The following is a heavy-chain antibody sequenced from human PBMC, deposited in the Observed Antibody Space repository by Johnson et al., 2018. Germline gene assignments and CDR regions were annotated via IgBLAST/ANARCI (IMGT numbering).Heavy chain of an antibody. Sequence: VQLVESGGGVVQPGRSLRLSCAASGFTFDDYAMHWVRQAPGKGLEWVSGISWNSGSIGYADSVKGRFTISRDNSKNTLYLQMNSLVAVDTAVSYCAGDQDCSSTSGLGMYVWGQRTTVTVSS. J-gene: IGHJ6*02. CDR1: GFTFDDYA. V-gene: IGHV3-9*01. CDR2: ISWNSGSI. CDR3: AGDQDCSSTSGLGMYV. D-gene: IGHD2-2*01.